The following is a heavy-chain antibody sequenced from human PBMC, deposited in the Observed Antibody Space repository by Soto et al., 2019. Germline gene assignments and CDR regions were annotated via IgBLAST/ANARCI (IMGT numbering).Heavy chain of an antibody. D-gene: IGHD2-2*01. CDR2: ISGSGGST. CDR1: GFTFSSYA. Sequence: GGSLRLSCAASGFTFSSYAMSWVRQAPGKGLEWVSAISGSGGSTYYADSVKGRFTISRDNSKNTLYLQMNSLRAEDTAVYYCAKVPHPPYPIVVVPAAVNWFDPWGQGTRVTVAS. CDR3: AKVPHPPYPIVVVPAAVNWFDP. J-gene: IGHJ5*02. V-gene: IGHV3-23*01.